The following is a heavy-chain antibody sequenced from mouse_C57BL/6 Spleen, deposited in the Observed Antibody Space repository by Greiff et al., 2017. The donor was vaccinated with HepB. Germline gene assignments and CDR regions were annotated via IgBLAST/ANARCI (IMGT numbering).Heavy chain of an antibody. CDR2: ISSGSSTI. D-gene: IGHD2-3*01. CDR1: GFTFSDYG. CDR3: ARNDGTRDWYFDV. V-gene: IGHV5-17*01. Sequence: EVQRVESGGGLVKPGGSLKLSCAASGFTFSDYGMHWVRQAPEKGLEWVAYISSGSSTIYYADTVKGRFTISRDNAKNTLFLQMTSLRSEDTAMYYCARNDGTRDWYFDVWGTGTTVTVSS. J-gene: IGHJ1*03.